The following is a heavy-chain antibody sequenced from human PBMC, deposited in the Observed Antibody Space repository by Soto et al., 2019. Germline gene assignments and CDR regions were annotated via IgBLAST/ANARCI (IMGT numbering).Heavy chain of an antibody. Sequence: SETLSLTCTVSGGSISSSSYYWGWIRQPPGKGLEWIGSIYYSGSTYYNPSLKSRVTISVDTSKNQFSLKLSSVTAADTAVYYCARTYCSGGSCYWNYYYYYMDVWGKRTTVTVSS. CDR1: GGSISSSSYY. CDR3: ARTYCSGGSCYWNYYYYYMDV. D-gene: IGHD2-15*01. CDR2: IYYSGST. V-gene: IGHV4-39*01. J-gene: IGHJ6*03.